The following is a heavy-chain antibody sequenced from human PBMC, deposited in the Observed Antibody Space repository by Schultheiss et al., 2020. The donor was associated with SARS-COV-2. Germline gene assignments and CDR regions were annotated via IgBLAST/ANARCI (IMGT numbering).Heavy chain of an antibody. CDR3: ASYSNYAGAH. Sequence: GGSLRLSCAASGFTFSSYGMHWVRQAPGKGLEWVAVISYDGSNKYYADSVKGRFTISRDNSKNSLYLQMNSLRAEDTAVYYCASYSNYAGAHWGQGTLVTVSS. D-gene: IGHD4-11*01. V-gene: IGHV3-30*03. CDR2: ISYDGSNK. CDR1: GFTFSSYG. J-gene: IGHJ4*02.